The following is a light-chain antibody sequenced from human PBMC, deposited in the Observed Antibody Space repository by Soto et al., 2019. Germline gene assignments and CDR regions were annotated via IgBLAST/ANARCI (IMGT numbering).Light chain of an antibody. V-gene: IGLV2-14*01. CDR3: YSYTRSGTVL. CDR2: DGS. CDR1: SSDVGGYNY. J-gene: IGLJ2*01. Sequence: QSVLTQPASVSGSPGQSITISCTGISSDVGGYNYVSWYQQYPDKAPELMIYDGSHCRSGVSNRFSGSKSGNTASLTISGLQAEDEADYYCYSYTRSGTVLFGRGTKVTVL.